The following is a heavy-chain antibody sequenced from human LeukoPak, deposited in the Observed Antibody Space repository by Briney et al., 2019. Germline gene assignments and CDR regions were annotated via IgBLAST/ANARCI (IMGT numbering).Heavy chain of an antibody. Sequence: GGSLRLSCAASGFTFSSYEMNWVRQAPGKGLEWVSYISSSGSTIYCADSVKGRFTISRDNAKNSLYLQMNSLRAEDTAVYYCARAGSYSSSSWGQGTLVTVSS. J-gene: IGHJ4*02. V-gene: IGHV3-48*03. CDR2: ISSSGSTI. CDR1: GFTFSSYE. D-gene: IGHD6-6*01. CDR3: ARAGSYSSSS.